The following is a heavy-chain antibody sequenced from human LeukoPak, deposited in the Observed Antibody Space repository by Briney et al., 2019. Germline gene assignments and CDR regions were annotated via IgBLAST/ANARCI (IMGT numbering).Heavy chain of an antibody. CDR2: ISGSGGST. CDR1: GFTFSSYA. V-gene: IGHV3-23*01. J-gene: IGHJ4*02. CDR3: AKGTTWIQLWPYYFDY. Sequence: PGGSLRLSCAASGFTFSSYAMSWVRQAPGKGLEWVSAISGSGGSTYYADSVKGRFTISRDNSKNTLYLQMNSLRAEDTAVYYCAKGTTWIQLWPYYFDYWGQGTLVTVSS. D-gene: IGHD5-18*01.